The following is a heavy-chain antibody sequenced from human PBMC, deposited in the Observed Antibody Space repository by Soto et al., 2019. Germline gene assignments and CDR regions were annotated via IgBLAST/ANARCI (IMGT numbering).Heavy chain of an antibody. CDR2: INDDGSRE. Sequence: GGSLRLSCAASGFTFSSYWMHWVRQFPGKGLVWVSRINDDGSRESYADSVKGRFTISRDNAKNTLYLQMNSLRDEDTPVYYCARGAIFGGVSGVLESWGQGTLITVS. V-gene: IGHV3-74*01. CDR1: GFTFSSYW. J-gene: IGHJ5*02. CDR3: ARGAIFGGVSGVLES. D-gene: IGHD3-3*01.